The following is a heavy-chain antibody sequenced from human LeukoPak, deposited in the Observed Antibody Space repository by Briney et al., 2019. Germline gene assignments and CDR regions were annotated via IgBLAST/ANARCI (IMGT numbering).Heavy chain of an antibody. CDR1: LGPISSSSYY. CDR3: ASPRRYYGDYYSY. J-gene: IGHJ4*02. Sequence: SETLSLPCTALLGPISSSSYYWGWIRQPPGKGLEWIGSIYYRGSTYYNPSLNSRLTISIDTSKNQFSLKLSSVTAADTAVYYCASPRRYYGDYYSYWGQGTLVTVSS. V-gene: IGHV4-39*01. D-gene: IGHD4-17*01. CDR2: IYYRGST.